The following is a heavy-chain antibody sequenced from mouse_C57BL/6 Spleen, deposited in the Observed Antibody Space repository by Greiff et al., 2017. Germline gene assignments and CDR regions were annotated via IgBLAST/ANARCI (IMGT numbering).Heavy chain of an antibody. CDR3: TRSSPSTMVTTRYFDV. CDR1: GFTFSDAW. Sequence: EVKLVESGGGLVQPGGSMKLSCAASGFTFSDAWMDWVRQSPEKGLEWVAEIRNKANNHATYYAESVKGRLTISRDDYKSIFYLPINSLRAEDTGSYYCTRSSPSTMVTTRYFDVWGTGTTVTVSS. J-gene: IGHJ1*03. D-gene: IGHD2-2*01. CDR2: IRNKANNHAT. V-gene: IGHV6-6*01.